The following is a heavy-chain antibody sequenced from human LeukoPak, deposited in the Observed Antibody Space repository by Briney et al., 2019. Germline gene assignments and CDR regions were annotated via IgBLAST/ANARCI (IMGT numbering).Heavy chain of an antibody. V-gene: IGHV1-69*04. Sequence: ASVKVSCKASGGTFTSYAFSWVRQAPGQGLEWMGRVIPILGMANYAQKFQGRVTITAEKSTSTAYMELSSLRSEDTAMYYCARFTGGSGSYHDPWGQGTLVTVSS. J-gene: IGHJ5*02. CDR3: ARFTGGSGSYHDP. CDR2: VIPILGMA. D-gene: IGHD3-10*01. CDR1: GGTFTSYA.